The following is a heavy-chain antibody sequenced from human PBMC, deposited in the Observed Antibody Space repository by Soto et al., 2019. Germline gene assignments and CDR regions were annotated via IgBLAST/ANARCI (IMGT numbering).Heavy chain of an antibody. V-gene: IGHV3-7*01. CDR1: GFTFSSYW. D-gene: IGHD3-3*01. Sequence: GESLKISCAASGFTFSSYWMSWVRQAPGKGLEWVANIKQDGSEKYYVDSVKGRFTNSRDNAKNSLYLQMNSLRAEDTAVYYCARVSGSRSGYWDPVVYYYMDVWGKGTTVTVSS. J-gene: IGHJ6*03. CDR3: ARVSGSRSGYWDPVVYYYMDV. CDR2: IKQDGSEK.